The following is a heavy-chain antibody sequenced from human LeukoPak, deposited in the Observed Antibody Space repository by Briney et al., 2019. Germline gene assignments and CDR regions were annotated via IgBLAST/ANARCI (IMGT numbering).Heavy chain of an antibody. CDR3: ARGPGPNNDY. V-gene: IGHV4-34*01. J-gene: IGHJ4*02. D-gene: IGHD2/OR15-2a*01. CDR1: GGSFSGYY. CDR2: INHSGST. Sequence: PSETLSLTCAVYGGSFSGYYWSWIRQPPGKGLEWIGEINHSGSTNYNPSLKSRVTISVDTSKNQFSLKLSSVTAADTAVYYCARGPGPNNDYWGQGTLVTVSS.